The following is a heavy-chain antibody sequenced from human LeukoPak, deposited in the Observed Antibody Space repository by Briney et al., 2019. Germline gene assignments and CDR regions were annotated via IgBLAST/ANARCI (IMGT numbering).Heavy chain of an antibody. V-gene: IGHV4-4*07. J-gene: IGHJ4*02. Sequence: SETLSLTCTVSGGSISSYYWSWIRQPAGKGLEWIGRIYTSGSTNYNPSLKSRVTMSVDTSKDQFSLKLSSVTAADTAVYYCAREGLCSGGSCYRPFFGYWGQGTLVTVSS. CDR2: IYTSGST. CDR1: GGSISSYY. CDR3: AREGLCSGGSCYRPFFGY. D-gene: IGHD2-15*01.